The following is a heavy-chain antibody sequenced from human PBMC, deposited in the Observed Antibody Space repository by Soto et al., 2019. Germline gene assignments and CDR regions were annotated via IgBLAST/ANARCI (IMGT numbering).Heavy chain of an antibody. CDR2: IYYSGST. CDR1: GDSISSGYY. V-gene: IGHV4-31*03. CDR3: ARDQGGFGDYAV. J-gene: IGHJ6*02. D-gene: IGHD4-17*01. Sequence: QVQLQESGPGLVKPSQTLSLTCTVSGDSISSGYYWSWIRQRPGKGLEWIGYIYYSGSTYYNPSLNSRVTMSVDTSKNQFSLSLTSVTAADTAVYYCARDQGGFGDYAVWGQGTTVIVSS.